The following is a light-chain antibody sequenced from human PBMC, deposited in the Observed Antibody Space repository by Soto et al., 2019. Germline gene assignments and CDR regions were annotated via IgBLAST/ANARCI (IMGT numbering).Light chain of an antibody. J-gene: IGLJ3*02. Sequence: QSVLTQPPSVSGTPGQSVTISCSGSSSSVGTIFVYWYQQIPGTAPKLLIFRNKQRPSGVPDRFSGSKSGTSASLAISGLRSEDEADYYCAAWDDSLSIWVFGGGTKLTVL. CDR2: RNK. CDR3: AAWDDSLSIWV. V-gene: IGLV1-47*01. CDR1: SSSVGTIF.